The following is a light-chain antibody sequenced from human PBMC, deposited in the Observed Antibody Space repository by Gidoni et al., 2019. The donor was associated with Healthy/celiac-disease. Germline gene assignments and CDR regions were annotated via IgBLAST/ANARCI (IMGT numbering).Light chain of an antibody. V-gene: IGKV3-20*01. CDR1: QSVSSSY. J-gene: IGKJ2*01. CDR2: GAS. CDR3: QQYGSSPT. Sequence: EIVLTPSPGTLSLSPGERAPLSCRASQSVSSSYLAWYQQKPGQAPRLLIYGASSRATGIPDRFSGSGSGTDFTLTISRLEPEDFAVYYCQQYGSSPTFXXXTKLEIK.